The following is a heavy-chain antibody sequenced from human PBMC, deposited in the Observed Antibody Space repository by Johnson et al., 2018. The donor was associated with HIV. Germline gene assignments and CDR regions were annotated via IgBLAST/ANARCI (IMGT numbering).Heavy chain of an antibody. Sequence: QVQLVESGGGVVQPGGSLRLSCAASGFTFSSYGMHWVRQAPGKGLECVAVISYDGSNKYYADSVKGRFTISRDNSKNTLDLQMNSLRVEDAAVYYCATSTASDAFDIWGQGTIVTVSS. V-gene: IGHV3-30*03. J-gene: IGHJ3*02. D-gene: IGHD1-1*01. CDR3: ATSTASDAFDI. CDR2: ISYDGSNK. CDR1: GFTFSSYG.